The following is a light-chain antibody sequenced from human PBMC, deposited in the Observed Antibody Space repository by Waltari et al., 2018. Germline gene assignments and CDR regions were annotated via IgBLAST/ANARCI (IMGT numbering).Light chain of an antibody. CDR2: EVS. V-gene: IGLV2-11*01. J-gene: IGLJ1*01. Sequence: QSALTQPRSVSGSPGQSVPISCTGTRSDVGGSNYVSWYQHHPGKAPKLMIYEVSKRPSGVPDRFSGSQSGSTASLTVSGLQAEDEADYYCSSYAGNNVYVFGSGTKVTVL. CDR1: RSDVGGSNY. CDR3: SSYAGNNVYV.